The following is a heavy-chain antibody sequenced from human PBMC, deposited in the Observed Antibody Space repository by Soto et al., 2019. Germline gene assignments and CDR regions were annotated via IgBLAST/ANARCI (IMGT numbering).Heavy chain of an antibody. CDR2: IIPMFGKA. Sequence: VASVKVSCKASGGTFSRYAISWVRQAPGQGLEWMGGIIPMFGKANYAQKFQGRVTITADESTSTGYMELRSLRSEDTAVYYCARDGTLYDSSGYYYLYWGQGTLVTVS. CDR1: GGTFSRYA. CDR3: ARDGTLYDSSGYYYLY. D-gene: IGHD3-22*01. J-gene: IGHJ4*02. V-gene: IGHV1-69*13.